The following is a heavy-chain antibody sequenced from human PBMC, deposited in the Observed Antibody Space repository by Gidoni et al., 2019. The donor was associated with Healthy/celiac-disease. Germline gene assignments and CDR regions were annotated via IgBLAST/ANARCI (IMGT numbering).Heavy chain of an antibody. D-gene: IGHD2-15*01. CDR3: AKGSTVVHADFGDY. CDR2: ISWNSGSI. CDR1: GVTFDDYA. Sequence: GLVEPGRCRRLSCAAPGVTFDDYALHWVPQAPGKGLECVSGISWNSGSIGYADSVKGRFTISSDNAKNSLYLQMNSLRAEDTALYYCAKGSTVVHADFGDYWGQGTLVTVSS. J-gene: IGHJ4*02. V-gene: IGHV3-9*01.